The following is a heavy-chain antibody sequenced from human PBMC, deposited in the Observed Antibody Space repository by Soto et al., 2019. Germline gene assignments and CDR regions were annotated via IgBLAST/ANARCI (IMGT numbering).Heavy chain of an antibody. CDR3: AREGGYRSGWDGYYYYDYMDV. V-gene: IGHV3-33*01. CDR2: IWYDGSNK. J-gene: IGHJ6*03. D-gene: IGHD6-19*01. Sequence: QVQLVESGGGVVQPGRSLRLSCAASGFTFSSYGMHWVRQAPGKGLEWVAVIWYDGSNKYYADSVKGRFTISRDNSKNPLYLQMNSLRAEDTAVYYCAREGGYRSGWDGYYYYDYMDVWGKGTTVTVSS. CDR1: GFTFSSYG.